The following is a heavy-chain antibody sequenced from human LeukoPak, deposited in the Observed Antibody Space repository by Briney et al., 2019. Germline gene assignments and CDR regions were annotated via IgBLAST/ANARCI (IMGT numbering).Heavy chain of an antibody. CDR3: ARPRYSGRDPDC. J-gene: IGHJ4*02. D-gene: IGHD1-26*01. Sequence: GGSLRLSCAASGFTFSSYTMNWVRQAPGKGLEWVSSISSSSSYRYYADSVKGRFTISRDNAKNSLYLQMNSLRAEDKAVYYCARPRYSGRDPDCWGQGTLVTVSS. CDR2: ISSSSSYR. CDR1: GFTFSSYT. V-gene: IGHV3-21*01.